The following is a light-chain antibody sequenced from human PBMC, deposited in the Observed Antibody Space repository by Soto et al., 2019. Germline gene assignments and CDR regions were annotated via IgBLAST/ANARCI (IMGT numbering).Light chain of an antibody. Sequence: QSVLTQPRSVSGSPGQSVTISCTGTNSDIGGYNYVSWYQQHPGKAPKVMIYDVTRRPSGVPDRFSGSKSGDTASLTISGLQSEDEADYYCCSYAAKYNFWVFGGGTKLTVL. CDR3: CSYAAKYNFWV. J-gene: IGLJ3*02. CDR2: DVT. CDR1: NSDIGGYNY. V-gene: IGLV2-11*01.